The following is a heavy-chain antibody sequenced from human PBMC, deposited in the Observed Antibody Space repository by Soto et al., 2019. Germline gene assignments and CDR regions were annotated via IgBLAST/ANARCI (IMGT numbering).Heavy chain of an antibody. CDR1: GGSINSYH. V-gene: IGHV4-59*01. D-gene: IGHD6-19*01. J-gene: IGHJ5*02. Sequence: QVQLQESGPGLVKPSETLSLTCTVSGGSINSYHWSWIRQPPGKGLEWIGYGHYSGTTYYNPSLKSRVTMSVDMSKNQFSLKLSSVTAADTAVYYCARTRASGWYGDNWFDPWGQGPLVTVSS. CDR2: GHYSGTT. CDR3: ARTRASGWYGDNWFDP.